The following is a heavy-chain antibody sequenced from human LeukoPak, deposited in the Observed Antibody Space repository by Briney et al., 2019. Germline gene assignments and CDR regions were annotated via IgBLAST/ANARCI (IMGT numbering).Heavy chain of an antibody. J-gene: IGHJ4*02. D-gene: IGHD3-16*02. CDR2: IFPGDSET. CDR1: GYTFTSYW. CDR3: ARVLGDYVWGSYRYFDY. Sequence: GESLKISCTTSGYTFTSYWIGWVRQMPGKGLEWMGMIFPGDSETIYSPSFQGQVTISVDKSINTAYLQWSSLKASDTAMYYCARVLGDYVWGSYRYFDYWGQGTLVTVSS. V-gene: IGHV5-51*01.